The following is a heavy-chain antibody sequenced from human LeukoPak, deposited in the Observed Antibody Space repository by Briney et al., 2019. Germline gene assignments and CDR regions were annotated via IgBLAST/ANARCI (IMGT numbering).Heavy chain of an antibody. J-gene: IGHJ4*02. Sequence: SETLSLTCAVYGGSFSGYYWNWIRQPPGKGLEWLGEVNHSGSTNYNPSLKSRVTISVDTSKNQFSLKLSSVTAADTAVYYCARASYYDFWSGLPPSLSFDYWGQGTLVTVSS. V-gene: IGHV4-34*01. D-gene: IGHD3-3*01. CDR3: ARASYYDFWSGLPPSLSFDY. CDR2: VNHSGST. CDR1: GGSFSGYY.